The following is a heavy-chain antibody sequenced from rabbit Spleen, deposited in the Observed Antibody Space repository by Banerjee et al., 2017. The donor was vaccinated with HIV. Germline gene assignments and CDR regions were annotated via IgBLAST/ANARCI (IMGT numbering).Heavy chain of an antibody. CDR1: GLDFSGDFY. D-gene: IGHD8-1*01. Sequence: QQQLEESGGGQVKPGGTLTLTCKASGLDFSGDFYDSYMCWVRQAPGKGLEWIGIIYAAKGSTDYASWVNGRFTISKTSSTTVTLQMTSLTAADTATYFCARDTGSSFSSYGMDLWGPGTLVTVS. J-gene: IGHJ6*01. V-gene: IGHV1S45*01. CDR3: ARDTGSSFSSYGMDL. CDR2: IYAAKGST.